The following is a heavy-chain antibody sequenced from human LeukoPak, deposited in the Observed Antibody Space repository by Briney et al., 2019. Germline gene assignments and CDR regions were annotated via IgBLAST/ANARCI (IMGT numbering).Heavy chain of an antibody. CDR3: TTDTHCSTIGCRGPNYYYGLDV. CDR2: ISGGGGRT. CDR1: GFTYSRYA. D-gene: IGHD2-2*01. V-gene: IGHV3-23*01. Sequence: GGSLRLSCAASGFTYSRYAMSGVRQARGRGLEWVSGISGGGGRTHYAASVKRRFTITRDNSKNTLYLQMNSLRAEDTAVYYCTTDTHCSTIGCRGPNYYYGLDVWGQGTTVTVSS. J-gene: IGHJ6*02.